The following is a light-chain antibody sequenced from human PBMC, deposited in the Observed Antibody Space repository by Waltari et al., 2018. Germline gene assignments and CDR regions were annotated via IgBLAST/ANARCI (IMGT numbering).Light chain of an antibody. CDR1: NLGDKF. J-gene: IGLJ2*01. Sequence: SDELTQPPSVSVSPGHTATITCSGDNLGDKFVYWYQQKTGPSPVLVIYRDRYRPSGIPERFSGSNSGNTATLTISGTQAMDEADYDCQAWDRSQVLFGGGTKVTVL. CDR2: RDR. V-gene: IGLV3-1*01. CDR3: QAWDRSQVL.